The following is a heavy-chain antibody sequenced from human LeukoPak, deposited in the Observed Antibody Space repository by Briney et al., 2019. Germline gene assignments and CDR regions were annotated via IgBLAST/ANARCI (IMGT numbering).Heavy chain of an antibody. CDR1: GYTLTELS. J-gene: IGHJ5*02. D-gene: IGHD1-1*01. CDR3: ATVTFWNPTWGFDP. V-gene: IGHV1-24*01. Sequence: GASVKVSCKVSGYTLTELSMHWVRQAPGKGLEWMGGFDPEDGETIYAQKFQGRVTMTEDTSTDTAYMELSSLRSEDTAVHYCATVTFWNPTWGFDPWGQGTLVTVSS. CDR2: FDPEDGET.